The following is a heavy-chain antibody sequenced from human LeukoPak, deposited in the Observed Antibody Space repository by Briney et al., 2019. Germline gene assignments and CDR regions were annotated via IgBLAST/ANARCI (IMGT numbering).Heavy chain of an antibody. J-gene: IGHJ5*02. CDR1: GYTFTGYY. Sequence: ASVKVSCKAFGYTFTGYYMHWVRQAPGQGLEWMGWINPNSGGTNYAQKFQGRVTMTRDTSISTAYMELSRLRSDDTAAYYCARVVTPRYCSTPSCYWKGWFDPWGQGTLVTVSS. D-gene: IGHD2-2*01. CDR3: ARVVTPRYCSTPSCYWKGWFDP. CDR2: INPNSGGT. V-gene: IGHV1-2*02.